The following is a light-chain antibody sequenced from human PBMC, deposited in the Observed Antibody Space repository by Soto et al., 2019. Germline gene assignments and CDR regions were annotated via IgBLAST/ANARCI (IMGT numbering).Light chain of an antibody. Sequence: QSALTQPLSVSGSPGQSVTISCTGTSRDVGGYNFVSWYQQYPGKVPSLLIYDVNQRPPGVPGRFSGSKSGNTASLTISGLQAEDEADYYCCSYAGDPYVFGTGTKVTVL. CDR2: DVN. CDR3: CSYAGDPYV. J-gene: IGLJ1*01. V-gene: IGLV2-11*01. CDR1: SRDVGGYNF.